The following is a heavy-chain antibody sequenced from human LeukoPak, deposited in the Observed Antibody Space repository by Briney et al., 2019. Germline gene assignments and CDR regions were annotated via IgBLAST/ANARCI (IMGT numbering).Heavy chain of an antibody. Sequence: GGSLRLSCSASGFTFSSYAMHWVRQAPGRGLEYVSAISSNGGSTYYADSVKGRFTISRDNSKNTLYLQMSSLRAEDTAVYYCVKDPSGYSYGFRAFDIWGQGTMVTVSS. J-gene: IGHJ3*02. V-gene: IGHV3-64D*09. CDR2: ISSNGGST. D-gene: IGHD5-18*01. CDR1: GFTFSSYA. CDR3: VKDPSGYSYGFRAFDI.